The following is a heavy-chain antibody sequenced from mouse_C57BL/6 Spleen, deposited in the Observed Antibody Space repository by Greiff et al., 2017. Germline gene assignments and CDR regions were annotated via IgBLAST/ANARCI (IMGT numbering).Heavy chain of an antibody. Sequence: QVQLKQSGPELVKPGASVKISCKASGYAFSSSWMNWVKQRPGKGLEWIGRIYPGDGDTNYNGKFKGKATLTADKSSSTAYMQLSSLTSEDSAVYFCARSFYYYGSSYAMDYWGQGTSVTVSS. V-gene: IGHV1-82*01. D-gene: IGHD1-1*01. CDR1: GYAFSSSW. J-gene: IGHJ4*01. CDR2: IYPGDGDT. CDR3: ARSFYYYGSSYAMDY.